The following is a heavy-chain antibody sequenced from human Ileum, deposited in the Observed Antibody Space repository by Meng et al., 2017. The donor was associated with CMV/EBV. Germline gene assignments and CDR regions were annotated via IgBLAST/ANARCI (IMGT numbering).Heavy chain of an antibody. CDR3: ARGTPNFGFDY. D-gene: IGHD1-1*01. Sequence: QVQLQESGPRLVKPSGTLSLPCAVSGDSVSSNNWWGWVRLSPGEGLEWIGDIYRDGTTNYNPSLKSRVTMSVDKSKNQFSLRLNSLTAADTAAYYCARGTPNFGFDYWGQGTLVTVSS. V-gene: IGHV4-4*02. CDR2: IYRDGTT. CDR1: GDSVSSNNW. J-gene: IGHJ4*02.